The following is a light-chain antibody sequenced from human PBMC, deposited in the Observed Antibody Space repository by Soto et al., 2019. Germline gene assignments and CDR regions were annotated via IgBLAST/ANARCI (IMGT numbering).Light chain of an antibody. CDR1: QSVSTN. CDR3: QGYNCWRPIS. V-gene: IGKV3-15*01. CDR2: DAS. Sequence: EIVITQSPATLSVSPGERATLSCRASQSVSTNLVWFQQRPGQSPRLLIYDASTRATGVPARFIGSGSGTEFTLTIRSLQSEDFACYYCQGYNCWRPISFGQGTRLDVK. J-gene: IGKJ5*01.